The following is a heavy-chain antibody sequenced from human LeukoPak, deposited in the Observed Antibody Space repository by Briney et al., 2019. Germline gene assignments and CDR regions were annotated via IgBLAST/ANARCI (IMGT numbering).Heavy chain of an antibody. V-gene: IGHV4-59*01. CDR1: GGSISSYY. J-gene: IGHJ6*03. Sequence: SETLSLTCTVSGGSISSYYWSWIRQPPGKGLEWIGYIYYSGSTNYNPSLKSRVTISVDTSKNQFSLKLSSVTAADTAVYYCARVDVDTAMSPDYYYMDVWGKGTTVTVSS. CDR2: IYYSGST. D-gene: IGHD5-18*01. CDR3: ARVDVDTAMSPDYYYMDV.